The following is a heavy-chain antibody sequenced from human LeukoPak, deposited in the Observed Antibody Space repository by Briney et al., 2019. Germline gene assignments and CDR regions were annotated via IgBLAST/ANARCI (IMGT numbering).Heavy chain of an antibody. CDR3: ARPSDYGDYADAFDI. D-gene: IGHD4-17*01. Sequence: MTSETLSLTCTVSGGSISSSSYYWGWIRQPPGKGLEWIGSIYYSGSTYYNPSLKSRVTISVDTSKNQFSLKLSSVTAADTAVYYCARPSDYGDYADAFDIWGQGTMVTVSS. V-gene: IGHV4-39*07. J-gene: IGHJ3*02. CDR1: GGSISSSSYY. CDR2: IYYSGST.